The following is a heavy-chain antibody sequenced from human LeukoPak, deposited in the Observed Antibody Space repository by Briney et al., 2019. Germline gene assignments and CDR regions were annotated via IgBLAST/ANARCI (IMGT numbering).Heavy chain of an antibody. J-gene: IGHJ4*02. V-gene: IGHV4-4*07. CDR2: IYSTGST. D-gene: IGHD6-13*01. CDR1: GGSINFYN. Sequence: SETLSLTCTVSGGSINFYNWSWIRQPAGKGLEWIGRIYSTGSTNYSPSLKSRVTMSVDKSKNQFSLNLHSVTAADTAVYYCARGIADPYSFDSWGQGTLVTVSS. CDR3: ARGIADPYSFDS.